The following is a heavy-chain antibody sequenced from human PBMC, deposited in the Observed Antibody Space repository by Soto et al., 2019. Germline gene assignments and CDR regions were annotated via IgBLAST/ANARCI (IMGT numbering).Heavy chain of an antibody. CDR3: ASLVVPAAKIV. CDR2: IYYSGST. CDR1: GGSISSSSYY. J-gene: IGHJ4*02. V-gene: IGHV4-39*01. D-gene: IGHD2-2*01. Sequence: QLQLQESGPGLVKPSETLSLTCTVSGGSISSSSYYWGWIRQPPGKGLEWIGSIYYSGSTYYNPSLKSRVTISVDTSKNQFSLKLSSVTAADTAVYYCASLVVPAAKIVWGQGTLVTVSS.